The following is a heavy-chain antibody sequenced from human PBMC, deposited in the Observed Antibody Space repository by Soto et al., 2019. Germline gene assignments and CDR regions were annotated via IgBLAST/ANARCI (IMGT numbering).Heavy chain of an antibody. D-gene: IGHD6-25*01. Sequence: SLRLSCAASGFIFNTYGMHWVRQAPGKGLEWVAVIWPDGSNRYYADSVSGQFSISRDNSKNTLFLQMNSLSAEDTAVYYCARAAWYYYGMDVWGQGNPGHRLL. V-gene: IGHV3-33*01. CDR2: IWPDGSNR. J-gene: IGHJ6*02. CDR3: ARAAWYYYGMDV. CDR1: GFIFNTYG.